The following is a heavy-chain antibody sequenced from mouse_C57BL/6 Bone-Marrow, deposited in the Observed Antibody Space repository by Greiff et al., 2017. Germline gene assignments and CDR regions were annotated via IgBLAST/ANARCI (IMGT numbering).Heavy chain of an antibody. Sequence: VKLVESGPGLVQPSQSLSITCTVSGFSLASYGVHWVRQSPGKGLEWLGVIWRGGRTDYNAAFMSRLSITKDNSKSQVFFKMNSLQADDTAIYYCAIGYYWFASWGQGTLVTVSA. CDR3: AIGYYWFAS. V-gene: IGHV2-5*01. CDR1: GFSLASYG. CDR2: IWRGGRT. D-gene: IGHD2-3*01. J-gene: IGHJ3*01.